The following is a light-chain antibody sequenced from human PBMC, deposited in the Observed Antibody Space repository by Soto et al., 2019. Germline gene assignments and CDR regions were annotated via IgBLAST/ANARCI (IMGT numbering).Light chain of an antibody. V-gene: IGKV3-20*01. CDR3: QQYDSSPLT. CDR2: DAS. CDR1: QSVDSNY. Sequence: EIELTQSPDSLSLSPLGRANLXCRTSQSVDSNYLAWYQQKPGQAPRVLIYDASIRATGIPDRFSGSGSGTDFTLTISRLEPEDSAVYYCQQYDSSPLTFGGGTKVDIK. J-gene: IGKJ4*01.